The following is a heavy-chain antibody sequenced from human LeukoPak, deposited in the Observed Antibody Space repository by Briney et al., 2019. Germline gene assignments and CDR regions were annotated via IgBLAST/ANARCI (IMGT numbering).Heavy chain of an antibody. CDR3: AEDGEGVGAVGEFDY. J-gene: IGHJ4*02. CDR1: GFTFDDYA. D-gene: IGHD1-26*01. V-gene: IGHV3-9*01. Sequence: GRSLRLPCAASGFTFDDYAMHWVRQAPGKGLEWVSGISWNSGSIGYADSVKGRFTISRDNAKNSLYLQMNSLRAEDTALYYCAEDGEGVGAVGEFDYWGQGTLVTVSS. CDR2: ISWNSGSI.